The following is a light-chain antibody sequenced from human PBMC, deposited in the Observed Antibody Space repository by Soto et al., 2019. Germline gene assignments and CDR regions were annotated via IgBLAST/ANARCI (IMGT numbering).Light chain of an antibody. CDR1: SSDIGTYNL. V-gene: IGLV2-14*02. Sequence: QSALTQPASVSGSPGQSITISCTGTSSDIGTYNLVSWYQHYPGKAPKLMIYEGIKRPSGVSNRFSGSKSGTSASLAISGLRSEDEAHYYCAAWDDSLSGVVFGGGTKLTV. CDR3: AAWDDSLSGVV. J-gene: IGLJ2*01. CDR2: EGI.